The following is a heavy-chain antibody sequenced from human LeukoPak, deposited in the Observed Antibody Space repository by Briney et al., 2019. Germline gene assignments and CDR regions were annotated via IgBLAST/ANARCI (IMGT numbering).Heavy chain of an antibody. CDR1: GFTFSSYA. J-gene: IGHJ4*02. V-gene: IGHV3-23*01. Sequence: PGGSLRLSCAASGFTFSSYAMSWVRQAPGKGLEWVSEITGSGYAYYAESVRGRSTISRDNSKSALFLEMNSLRAEDTAVYYCARQWLVSPLFDYWGQGTLVTVSS. CDR3: ARQWLVSPLFDY. D-gene: IGHD6-19*01. CDR2: ITGSGYA.